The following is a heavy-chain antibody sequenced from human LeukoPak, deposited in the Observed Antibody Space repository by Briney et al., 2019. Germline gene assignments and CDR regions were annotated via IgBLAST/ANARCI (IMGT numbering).Heavy chain of an antibody. J-gene: IGHJ4*02. CDR1: GFTFSSYG. V-gene: IGHV3-30*18. CDR2: ISYDGSNK. D-gene: IGHD4-17*01. Sequence: GRSLRLSCAASGFTFSSYGMHWVRQAPGKGLEWVAVISYDGSNKYYADSVKGRFTISRDNSKNTLYLQMNSLRAEDTAVYYCAKDGTVTTFDYRGQGTLVTVSS. CDR3: AKDGTVTTFDY.